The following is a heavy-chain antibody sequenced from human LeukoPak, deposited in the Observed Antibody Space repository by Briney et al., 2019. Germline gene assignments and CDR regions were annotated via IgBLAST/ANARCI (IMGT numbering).Heavy chain of an antibody. J-gene: IGHJ4*02. Sequence: GGSLRLSCAASGFTFSSYSMNWVRQAPGKGLEWVSSISSSSSYIYYADSVKGRFTISRDNAKNSLYLQMNSLRAEDTAVYYCARDASSLSPFDYWGQGTLVTVSS. D-gene: IGHD6-6*01. V-gene: IGHV3-21*01. CDR3: ARDASSLSPFDY. CDR2: ISSSSSYI. CDR1: GFTFSSYS.